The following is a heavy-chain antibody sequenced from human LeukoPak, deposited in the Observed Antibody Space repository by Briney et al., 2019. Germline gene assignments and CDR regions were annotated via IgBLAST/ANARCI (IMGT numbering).Heavy chain of an antibody. CDR3: ARLGYYDSSGYYVAFDI. V-gene: IGHV1-46*01. D-gene: IGHD3-22*01. CDR1: GYTFTSYY. Sequence: ASVKVSCKASGYTFTSYYMHWVRQAPGQGLEWMGIINPSGGSTSYAQKFQGRVTMTRDTSTSTVYMELSSLRSEDTAVYYCARLGYYDSSGYYVAFDIWGQGTMVTVSS. CDR2: INPSGGST. J-gene: IGHJ3*02.